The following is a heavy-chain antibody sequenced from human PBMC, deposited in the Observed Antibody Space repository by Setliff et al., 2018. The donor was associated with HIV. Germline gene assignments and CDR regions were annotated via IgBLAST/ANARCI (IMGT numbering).Heavy chain of an antibody. CDR2: INHSGST. D-gene: IGHD6-19*01. CDR1: GGSFSAYH. J-gene: IGHJ4*02. Sequence: SETLSLTCAVYGGSFSAYHWSWIRQTPGKGLEWLGEINHSGSTAYNLALESRVSMSIDTSKNQFSLKLSSVTAADTAVHYCARRAVAVDYFDYWGQGTLVTVSS. V-gene: IGHV4-34*01. CDR3: ARRAVAVDYFDY.